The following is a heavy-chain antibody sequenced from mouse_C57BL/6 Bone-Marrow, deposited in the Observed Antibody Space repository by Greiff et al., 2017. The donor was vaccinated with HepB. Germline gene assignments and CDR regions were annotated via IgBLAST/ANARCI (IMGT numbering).Heavy chain of an antibody. Sequence: VQLVESGAELVKPGASVKISCKASGYAFSSYWMNWVKQRPGKGLEWIGQIYPGDGDTNYNGKFKGKATLTADKSSSTAYMQLSSLTSEDSAVYFCARGGYSSYYAMDYWGQGTSVTVSS. CDR1: GYAFSSYW. CDR3: ARGGYSSYYAMDY. V-gene: IGHV1-80*01. D-gene: IGHD2-12*01. CDR2: IYPGDGDT. J-gene: IGHJ4*01.